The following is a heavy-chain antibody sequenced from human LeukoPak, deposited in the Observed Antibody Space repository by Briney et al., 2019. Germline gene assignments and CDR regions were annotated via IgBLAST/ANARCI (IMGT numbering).Heavy chain of an antibody. CDR1: GFTFSDYY. D-gene: IGHD6-13*01. Sequence: PGGSLRLSCAASGFTFSDYYMSWIRQAPGKGLEWVSYISSSGSTIYYADSVKGRFTISRDNAKNSLYLQMNSLRAEDTAVYYCASGGSYSRSWYKWFDPWGQGTLVTVSS. J-gene: IGHJ5*02. CDR3: ASGGSYSRSWYKWFDP. V-gene: IGHV3-11*01. CDR2: ISSSGSTI.